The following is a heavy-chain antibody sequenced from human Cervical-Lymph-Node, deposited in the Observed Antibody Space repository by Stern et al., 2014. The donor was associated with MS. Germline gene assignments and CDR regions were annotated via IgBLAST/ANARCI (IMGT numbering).Heavy chain of an antibody. J-gene: IGHJ4*02. CDR3: ARGDTEQDY. V-gene: IGHV3-21*01. D-gene: IGHD5-18*01. Sequence: EVQLDQSRGGLVKPGGSLRRSYAAHGFTFSSYSMHWVRQAPGKGLEGVSSISSSSSYIYYADSVKGRCTIPRDNAKNSLYLQMNSRRAEDTAVYYWARGDTEQDYGGQGTLVTVSS. CDR1: GFTFSSYS. CDR2: ISSSSSYI.